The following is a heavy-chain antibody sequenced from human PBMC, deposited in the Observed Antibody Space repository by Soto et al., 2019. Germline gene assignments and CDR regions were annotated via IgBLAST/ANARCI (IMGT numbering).Heavy chain of an antibody. CDR3: AKSVVVPAAISEYYFHY. CDR2: ISGSGGST. CDR1: GFTFSSYA. Sequence: EVQLLESGGGLVQPGGSLRLSCAASGFTFSSYAMSWVRQAPGKGLEWVSAISGSGGSTYYADSVKGRFTISRDNSKNPLYLQMNSLRDEDTAVYYCAKSVVVPAAISEYYFHYLGQGTLVTVSS. J-gene: IGHJ4*02. D-gene: IGHD2-2*01. V-gene: IGHV3-23*01.